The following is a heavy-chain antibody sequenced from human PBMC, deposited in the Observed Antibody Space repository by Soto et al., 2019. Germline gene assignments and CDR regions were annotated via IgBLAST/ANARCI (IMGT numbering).Heavy chain of an antibody. CDR1: GFTFSTYA. D-gene: IGHD5-18*01. J-gene: IGHJ6*01. V-gene: IGHV3-23*01. CDR3: AKAIQPSRGYQNGMDV. Sequence: EVQLLESGGGLVQPGGSLRLSCAASGFTFSTYALSWVRQAPGKGLEWVSGISGSGGITYHADSVKGRFTISRDNSKNTLYLQMNSLRAEDTAEYYCAKAIQPSRGYQNGMDVWGQGTTVTVSS. CDR2: ISGSGGIT.